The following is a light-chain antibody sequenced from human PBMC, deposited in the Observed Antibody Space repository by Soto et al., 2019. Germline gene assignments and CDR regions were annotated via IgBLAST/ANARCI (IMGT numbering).Light chain of an antibody. CDR2: EVS. CDR1: SSDVGGYNY. CDR3: ISYTSSSTWV. Sequence: QSALTQPASVPGSPGQSITISCTGTSSDVGGYNYVSWYQQHPGKAPKLMIYEVSNRPSGVSDRFSGSRSGNTASLTISGLQAEDESDYYCISYTSSSTWVFGGGTKLTVL. J-gene: IGLJ3*02. V-gene: IGLV2-14*01.